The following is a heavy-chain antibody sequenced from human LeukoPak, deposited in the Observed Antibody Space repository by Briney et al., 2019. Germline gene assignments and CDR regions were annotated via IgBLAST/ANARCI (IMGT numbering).Heavy chain of an antibody. Sequence: GGSLRLSCAASGFTFSSNWMRWVRQAPGKGLVWVSRINTDGSGTSYADSVKGRFTISRDNAKNTLYLQMNSLRAEDTAVYYCARDNLRLDYLDSWGQGALVTVSS. J-gene: IGHJ4*02. V-gene: IGHV3-74*01. CDR1: GFTFSSNW. CDR3: ARDNLRLDYLDS. D-gene: IGHD3-16*01. CDR2: INTDGSGT.